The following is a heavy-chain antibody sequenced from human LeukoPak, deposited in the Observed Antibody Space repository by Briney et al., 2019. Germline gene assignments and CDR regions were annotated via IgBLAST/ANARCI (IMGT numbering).Heavy chain of an antibody. Sequence: PGGSLRLSCAASGFTLSSYSMNCVRQAPGKGLECVSSITRSSSYMYYTDSVKARLPLSRDHAKNSLYVQMNSLRAEDTAVYYCARGRGGFAVDYWGQGTLVTVSS. CDR3: ARGRGGFAVDY. J-gene: IGHJ4*02. V-gene: IGHV3-21*01. CDR2: ITRSSSYM. CDR1: GFTLSSYS. D-gene: IGHD3-3*01.